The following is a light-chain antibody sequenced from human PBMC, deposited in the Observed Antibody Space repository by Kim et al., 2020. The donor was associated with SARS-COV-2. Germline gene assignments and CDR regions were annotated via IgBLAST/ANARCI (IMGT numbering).Light chain of an antibody. J-gene: IGLJ3*02. CDR2: EVS. V-gene: IGLV2-8*01. CDR1: SSDVGGYNY. Sequence: QSALTQPPSASGSPGQSVTISCTGTSSDVGGYNYVSWYQQHPGKAPKLMIYEVSKRPSGVPDRFSGSKSGNTASLTVSGLQAEDEADYYCSSRAGGNRVFGGGTQLAVL. CDR3: SSRAGGNRV.